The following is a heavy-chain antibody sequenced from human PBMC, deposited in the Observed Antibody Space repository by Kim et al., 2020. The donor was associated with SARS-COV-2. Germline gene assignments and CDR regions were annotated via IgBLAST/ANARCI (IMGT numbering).Heavy chain of an antibody. V-gene: IGHV1-24*01. CDR2: FDPEDAET. CDR1: S. D-gene: IGHD3-10*01. CDR3: AGHYFGPGSYPLDF. J-gene: IGHJ4*02. Sequence: SMHWVRLAPGRGLEWMGGFDPEDAETVYARKFQGRVTMTEDTSTDTAYMELSSLRSEDTAVYFCAGHYFGPGSYPLDFWGQGTLVSVSS.